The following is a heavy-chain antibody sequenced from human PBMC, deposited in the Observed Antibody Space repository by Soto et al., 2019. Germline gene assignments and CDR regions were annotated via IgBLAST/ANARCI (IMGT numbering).Heavy chain of an antibody. CDR3: ARIDYGDYGGPDFDY. D-gene: IGHD4-17*01. J-gene: IGHJ4*02. CDR1: GFTFSSYA. CDR2: ISYDGSNK. V-gene: IGHV3-30-3*01. Sequence: QVQLVESGGGVVQPGRSLRLSCAASGFTFSSYAMHWVRQAPGKGLEWVAVISYDGSNKYYADSVKGRFTISRDNSKNTLYLQMNSLRAEDTAVYYCARIDYGDYGGPDFDYWGQGTLVTVSS.